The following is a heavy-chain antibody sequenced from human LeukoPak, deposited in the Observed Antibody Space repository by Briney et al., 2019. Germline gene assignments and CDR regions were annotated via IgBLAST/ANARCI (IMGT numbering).Heavy chain of an antibody. CDR3: ARGLVGYCSSTSCFYYYYGMDV. J-gene: IGHJ6*02. CDR2: INPSGGST. Sequence: GGSVKVSCKASGYTFTSYYMHWVRQAPGQGLEWMGIINPSGGSTSYAQKFQGRVTMTRDTSTSTVYMELSSLRSEDTAVYYCARGLVGYCSSTSCFYYYYGMDVWGQGTTVTVSS. V-gene: IGHV1-46*01. CDR1: GYTFTSYY. D-gene: IGHD2-2*01.